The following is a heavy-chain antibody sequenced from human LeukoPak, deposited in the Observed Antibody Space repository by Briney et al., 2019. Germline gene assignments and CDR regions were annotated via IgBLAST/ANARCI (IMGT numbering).Heavy chain of an antibody. V-gene: IGHV5-51*01. D-gene: IGHD2-21*02. Sequence: GGALKISCKGSGYSFTSYWIGWVRQMPGKGLEWMGIIYPGDSDTRYSPSFRGHVTISADTSIRTAYLQWSSLKASDTAMYYCARHYLTAMASDYWGQGTLVTVSS. CDR2: IYPGDSDT. J-gene: IGHJ4*02. CDR1: GYSFTSYW. CDR3: ARHYLTAMASDY.